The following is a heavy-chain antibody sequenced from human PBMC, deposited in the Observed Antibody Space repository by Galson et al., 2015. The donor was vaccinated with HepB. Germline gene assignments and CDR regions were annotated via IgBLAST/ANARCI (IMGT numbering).Heavy chain of an antibody. CDR1: GGTFSSYA. CDR3: ASRITMVRGVIKGTGYYGMDV. J-gene: IGHJ6*02. CDR2: IIPILGIA. V-gene: IGHV1-69*04. D-gene: IGHD3-10*01. Sequence: SVKVSCKASGGTFSSYAISWVRQAPGQGLEWMGRIIPILGIANYAQKFQGRVTITADKSTSTAYMELSSLRSEDTAVYYCASRITMVRGVIKGTGYYGMDVWGQGTTVTVSS.